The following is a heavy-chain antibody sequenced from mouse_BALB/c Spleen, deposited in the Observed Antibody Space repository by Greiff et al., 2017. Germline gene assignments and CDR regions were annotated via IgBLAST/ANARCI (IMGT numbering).Heavy chain of an antibody. D-gene: IGHD1-2*01. CDR1: GFTFSSFG. J-gene: IGHJ2*01. V-gene: IGHV5-17*02. Sequence: EVMLVESGGGLVQPGGSRKLSCAASGFTFSSFGMHWVRQAPEKGLEWVAYISSGSSTIYYADTVKGRFTISRDNPKNTLFLQMTSLRSEDTAMYYCARGGALLRPYYFDYWGQGTTLTVSS. CDR2: ISSGSSTI. CDR3: ARGGALLRPYYFDY.